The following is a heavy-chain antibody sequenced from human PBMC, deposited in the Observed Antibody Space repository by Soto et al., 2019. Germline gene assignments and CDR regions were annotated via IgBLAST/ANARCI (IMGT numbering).Heavy chain of an antibody. CDR1: GYTFTSYD. V-gene: IGHV1-8*01. D-gene: IGHD3-22*01. Sequence: QVQLVQSGAEVKKPGASVKVSCKASGYTFTSYDINWVRQATGQGLEWMGWMNPNSGNTGYAQKCQGRVTITRNTSISTVYMELSSLRYEDTAVYYCARIQLRITMLVVVIKTYYGMDVWGQGTTVTVSS. CDR3: ARIQLRITMLVVVIKTYYGMDV. CDR2: MNPNSGNT. J-gene: IGHJ6*02.